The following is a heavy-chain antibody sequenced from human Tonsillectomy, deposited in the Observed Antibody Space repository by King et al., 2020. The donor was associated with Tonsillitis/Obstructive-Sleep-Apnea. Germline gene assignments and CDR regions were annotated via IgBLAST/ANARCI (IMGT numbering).Heavy chain of an antibody. CDR3: ARSPFPFSATYYYYYYMDV. CDR1: GFTFSSYG. Sequence: VQLVESGGGVVQPGRSLRLSCAASGFTFSSYGMHWVRQAPGKGLEWVAVIWYEGSNKYYADSVKGRFTISRDNSKNTLYLQMNSLRAEETAVYYCARSPFPFSATYYYYYYMDVWGKGTTVTVSS. J-gene: IGHJ6*03. D-gene: IGHD5-12*01. CDR2: IWYEGSNK. V-gene: IGHV3-33*01.